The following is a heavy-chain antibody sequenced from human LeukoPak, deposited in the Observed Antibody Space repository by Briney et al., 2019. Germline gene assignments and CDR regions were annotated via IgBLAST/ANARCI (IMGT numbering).Heavy chain of an antibody. D-gene: IGHD1-26*01. J-gene: IGHJ4*02. CDR1: GGSISSGDYY. CDR2: IYYSGST. Sequence: SQTLSLTCTVSGGSISSGDYYWSWIRQPPGKGLEWIGYIYYSGSTYYNPSLKSRVTISVDTSKNQFSLKLSSVTAADTAVYYCARSGNYGLVIDYWGQGTLVTVSS. V-gene: IGHV4-30-4*01. CDR3: ARSGNYGLVIDY.